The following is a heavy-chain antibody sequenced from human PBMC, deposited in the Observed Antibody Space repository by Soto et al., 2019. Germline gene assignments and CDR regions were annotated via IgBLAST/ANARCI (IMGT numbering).Heavy chain of an antibody. V-gene: IGHV3-74*01. CDR1: GFTFSSDW. Sequence: EVQLVESGGGLVQPGGSLRLSCAASGFTFSSDWMNWVRQSPGKGLEWVSRIISGGTRVSYADSVKGRFIITRDNAKNTLYLEMHSLTADDTAVYYCARERTSKGGMDIW. CDR2: IISGGTRV. CDR3: ARERTSKGGMDI. J-gene: IGHJ6*01.